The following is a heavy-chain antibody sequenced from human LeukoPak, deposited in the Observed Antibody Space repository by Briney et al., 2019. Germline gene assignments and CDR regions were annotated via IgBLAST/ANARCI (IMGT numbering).Heavy chain of an antibody. CDR3: ATSPPSYYYDSSGYFG. CDR2: ISAYNGNT. Sequence: ASVKVSCKASGYTFTSYGISWVRQAPGQGLEWMGWISAYNGNTNYAQKLQGRVTMTTDTSTSTAYMELRSLRSEDTAVYYCATSPPSYYYDSSGYFGWGQGTLVTVSS. V-gene: IGHV1-18*01. D-gene: IGHD3-22*01. J-gene: IGHJ4*02. CDR1: GYTFTSYG.